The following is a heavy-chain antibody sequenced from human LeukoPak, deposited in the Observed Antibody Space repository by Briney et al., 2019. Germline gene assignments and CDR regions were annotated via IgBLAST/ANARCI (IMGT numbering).Heavy chain of an antibody. CDR2: INHSGST. V-gene: IGHV4-34*01. J-gene: IGHJ5*02. CDR3: ARSPAAIEWFDP. Sequence: SETLSLTCAVYGGSFSGYYWSWIRQPLGKGLEWIGEINHSGSTNYNPSLKSRVTISVDTSKNQFSLKLSSVTAADTAVYYCARSPAAIEWFDPWGQGTLVTVSS. D-gene: IGHD2-2*01. CDR1: GGSFSGYY.